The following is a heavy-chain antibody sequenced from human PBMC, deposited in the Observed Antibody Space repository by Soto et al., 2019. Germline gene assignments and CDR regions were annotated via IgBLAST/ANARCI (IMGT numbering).Heavy chain of an antibody. CDR3: ARSVAVPRAQLDY. D-gene: IGHD3-3*01. V-gene: IGHV4-59*01. J-gene: IGHJ4*02. CDR2: VYYTGST. CDR1: GGSISGSY. Sequence: PSETLSLTCSVSGGSISGSYWSWIRQSPGKGLEWLGYVYYTGSTNYSPSLRSRVSISVDTSKNEFSLRLSSVTAADTAVYFCARSVAVPRAQLDYSGQGTYVTVSS.